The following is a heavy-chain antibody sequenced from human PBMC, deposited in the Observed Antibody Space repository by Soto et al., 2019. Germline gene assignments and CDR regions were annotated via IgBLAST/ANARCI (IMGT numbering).Heavy chain of an antibody. CDR1: GFTFSSYS. CDR2: ISSSSSYI. D-gene: IGHD2-21*01. V-gene: IGHV3-21*01. CDR3: ARDILAYYRYYGMDV. J-gene: IGHJ6*02. Sequence: GGSLRLSCAASGFTFSSYSMNWVRQAPGKGLEWVSSISSSSSYIYYADSVKGRFTISRDNAKNSLYLQMNSLRAEDTAVYYCARDILAYYRYYGMDVWGQGTTVTVS.